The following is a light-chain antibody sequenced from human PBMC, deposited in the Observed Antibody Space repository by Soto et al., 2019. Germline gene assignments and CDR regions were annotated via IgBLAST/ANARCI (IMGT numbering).Light chain of an antibody. J-gene: IGKJ1*01. V-gene: IGKV3-15*01. Sequence: EIVMTQSPATLSVSPGERATLSCRASQSVSSNLAWYQQKPGQAPRLLMYGASTRATGIPDTFSGSGSGTEFTLAISSLQSEDFAVYHCQQHNNWPPWTFGRGTKVEIK. CDR2: GAS. CDR1: QSVSSN. CDR3: QQHNNWPPWT.